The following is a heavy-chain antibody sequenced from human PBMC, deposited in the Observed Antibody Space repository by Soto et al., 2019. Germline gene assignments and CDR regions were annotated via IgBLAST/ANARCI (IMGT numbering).Heavy chain of an antibody. CDR1: GAAISSYY. CDR2: MHHTQGT. CDR3: ARVPFVGYFDWLDP. D-gene: IGHD3-9*01. Sequence: SETLSLTCSVSGAAISSYYWTWIRQPPGGGLEWIGYMHHTQGTNDNPSLRGRVHMSIDTSMNQFSLRLTSVTAADTAVYYCARVPFVGYFDWLDPWGHGTLVTVSS. V-gene: IGHV4-59*01. J-gene: IGHJ5*02.